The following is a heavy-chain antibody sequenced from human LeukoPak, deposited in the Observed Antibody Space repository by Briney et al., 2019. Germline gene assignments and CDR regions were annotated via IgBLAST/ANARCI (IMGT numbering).Heavy chain of an antibody. J-gene: IGHJ5*02. CDR2: ISSSSSTI. D-gene: IGHD2-8*01. Sequence: PGGSLRLSCAASGFTFSSYSMNWVRQASGKGLEWVSYISSSSSTIYYADSVKGRFTISRDNAKNSLYLQMNSLRAEDTAVYYCARVRGGCTNGVCYTSTNWFDPWGQGTLVTVSS. V-gene: IGHV3-48*01. CDR3: ARVRGGCTNGVCYTSTNWFDP. CDR1: GFTFSSYS.